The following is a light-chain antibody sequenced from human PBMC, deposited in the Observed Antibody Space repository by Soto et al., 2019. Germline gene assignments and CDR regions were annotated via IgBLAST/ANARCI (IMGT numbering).Light chain of an antibody. CDR2: DVS. Sequence: QSALTQPRSVSGSPGQSVTISCTGASGDVGGYNFVSWYQQHPGKAPTLMIFDVSQRPSGVPDRFSGSKSGNTASLTISGLQAEDEADYYCCSYGGSSTWVFGGGTKVTV. J-gene: IGLJ3*02. V-gene: IGLV2-11*01. CDR1: SGDVGGYNF. CDR3: CSYGGSSTWV.